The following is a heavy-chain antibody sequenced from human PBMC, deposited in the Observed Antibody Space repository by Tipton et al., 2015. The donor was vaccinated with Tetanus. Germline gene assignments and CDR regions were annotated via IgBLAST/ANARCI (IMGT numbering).Heavy chain of an antibody. CDR1: GGSISSYY. J-gene: IGHJ3*02. CDR2: VFYSGST. Sequence: TLSLTCTLSGGSISSYYWSWVRQPPGKGLEWLGYVFYSGSTDLNPSLKSRVTIPVDTSNNLFSLKLTSVTTADTAVYYCARSGGRRYAFDIWGQGTMVTVSS. V-gene: IGHV4-59*07. D-gene: IGHD3-16*01. CDR3: ARSGGRRYAFDI.